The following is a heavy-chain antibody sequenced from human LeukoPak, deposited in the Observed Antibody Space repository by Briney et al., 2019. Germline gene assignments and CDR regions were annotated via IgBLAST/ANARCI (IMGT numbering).Heavy chain of an antibody. D-gene: IGHD5-18*01. CDR1: GFTFSSHS. CDR3: ARGSSADTTMGDY. CDR2: IASSSSHI. J-gene: IGHJ4*02. V-gene: IGHV3-21*01. Sequence: GGSLRLSCAAFGFTFSSHSMNWVRQAPGKGLEWVSSIASSSSHIYYADSVKGRFTISRDNGKNSLYLQMNSPRAEDTAVYYCARGSSADTTMGDYWGLGTLVTVSS.